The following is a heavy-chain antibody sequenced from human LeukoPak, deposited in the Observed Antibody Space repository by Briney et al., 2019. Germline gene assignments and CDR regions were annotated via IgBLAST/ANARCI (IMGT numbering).Heavy chain of an antibody. J-gene: IGHJ4*03. CDR3: AKVKYGDYGGGYFDY. D-gene: IGHD4-17*01. V-gene: IGHV3-9*01. CDR1: GFTFDDYA. CDR2: ISWNSGSI. Sequence: QSGRSLRLSCAASGFTFDDYAMHWVRHAPGKGLEWVSGISWNSGSIGYADSVKGRFTISRDNAKNSLYLQMNSLRAEDTALYYCAKVKYGDYGGGYFDYWGQGTLLTVSS.